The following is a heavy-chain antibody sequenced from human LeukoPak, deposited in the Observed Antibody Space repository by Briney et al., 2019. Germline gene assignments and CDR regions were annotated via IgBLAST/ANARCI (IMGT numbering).Heavy chain of an antibody. CDR2: INPSGGST. CDR1: GYTFTSYG. CDR3: ARAGWYDAFDI. V-gene: IGHV1-46*01. J-gene: IGHJ3*02. D-gene: IGHD2-15*01. Sequence: ASVKVSCKASGYTFTSYGISWVRQAPGQGLEWMGIINPSGGSTSYAQKFQGRVTMTRDTSTSTVYMELSSLRSEDTAVYYCARAGWYDAFDIWGQGTMVTVSS.